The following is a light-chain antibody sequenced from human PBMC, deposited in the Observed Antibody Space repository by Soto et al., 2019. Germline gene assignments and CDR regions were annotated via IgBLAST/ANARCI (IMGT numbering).Light chain of an antibody. Sequence: QSVLTQPPSVSGAPGQRVTISCTGSSSNIGAGYDVHWYQQLPGAAPKLLIYGSYNRPSGVPDRFSGSKSGTSAFLAITGLQAEDEADYYCQSDLYVFGSGTKLTVL. J-gene: IGLJ1*01. CDR2: GSY. CDR1: SSNIGAGYD. V-gene: IGLV1-40*01. CDR3: QSDLYV.